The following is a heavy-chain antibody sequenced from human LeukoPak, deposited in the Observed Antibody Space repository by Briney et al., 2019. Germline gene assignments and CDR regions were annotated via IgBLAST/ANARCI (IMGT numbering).Heavy chain of an antibody. Sequence: GGSLRLSCAASGFAFSTYAMSWVRQAPGKGLEWVSTIDNSGGGTYYADSVKGRFTISRDNSQNTLYLQMNSLTAEDTAVYYCAKVDPQWLVGFDYWGQGTLVTVSS. J-gene: IGHJ4*02. CDR3: AKVDPQWLVGFDY. D-gene: IGHD6-19*01. CDR1: GFAFSTYA. V-gene: IGHV3-23*01. CDR2: IDNSGGGT.